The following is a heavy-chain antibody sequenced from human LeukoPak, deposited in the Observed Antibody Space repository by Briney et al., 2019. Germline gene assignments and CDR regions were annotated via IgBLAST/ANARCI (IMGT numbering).Heavy chain of an antibody. V-gene: IGHV4-38-2*02. CDR2: INHSGST. J-gene: IGHJ5*02. Sequence: SETLSLTCAVSGYSISSGYYWGWIRQPPGKGLEWIGEINHSGSTNYNPSLKSRVTMSVDTSKNQFSLKLSSVTAADTAVYYCARDLGCSGGSCYWNWFDPWGQGTLVTVSS. CDR3: ARDLGCSGGSCYWNWFDP. D-gene: IGHD2-15*01. CDR1: GYSISSGYY.